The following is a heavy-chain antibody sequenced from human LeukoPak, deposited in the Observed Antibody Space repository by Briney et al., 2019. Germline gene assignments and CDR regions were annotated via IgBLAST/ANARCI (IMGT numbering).Heavy chain of an antibody. D-gene: IGHD5-24*01. CDR2: ISSSSSYI. J-gene: IGHJ4*02. Sequence: GGSLRLSCAASGFTFSSYEMNWVRQAPGKGLEWVSSISSSSSYIYYADSVKGRFTISRDNAKNSLYLQMNSLRAEDTAVYYCARDLSIGDGYKRPTYYFDYWGQGTLVTVSS. CDR3: ARDLSIGDGYKRPTYYFDY. CDR1: GFTFSSYE. V-gene: IGHV3-21*01.